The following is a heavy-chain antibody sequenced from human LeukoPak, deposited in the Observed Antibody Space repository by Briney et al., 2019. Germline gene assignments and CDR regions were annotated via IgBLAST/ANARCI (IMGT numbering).Heavy chain of an antibody. CDR3: ARETMSSSWTYDY. Sequence: GGSLRLSCVASVFTLSNYNMNWFRQAQWKGREWVSYISSSSSIKYYADSVKGRFTISRDNAENSLFLQMISLRDEDTAVYYCARETMSSSWTYDYWGQGTLVTVSS. J-gene: IGHJ4*02. CDR2: ISSSSSIK. CDR1: VFTLSNYN. D-gene: IGHD6-13*01. V-gene: IGHV3-48*02.